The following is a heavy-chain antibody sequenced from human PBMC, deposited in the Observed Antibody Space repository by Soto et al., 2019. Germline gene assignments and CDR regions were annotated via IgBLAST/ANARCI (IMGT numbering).Heavy chain of an antibody. J-gene: IGHJ5*02. Sequence: QVQLVQSGAEVKKPGSSVKVSCKASGGTFSSYAISWVRQAPGQGLEWMGGIIPIFGTANYAQKFQGRVTITADESTRTAYMELSSLRSEDTAVYYCARLERSWRTTSRWCDPWGQGTLVTVSA. CDR3: ARLERSWRTTSRWCDP. D-gene: IGHD6-13*01. CDR1: GGTFSSYA. V-gene: IGHV1-69*01. CDR2: IIPIFGTA.